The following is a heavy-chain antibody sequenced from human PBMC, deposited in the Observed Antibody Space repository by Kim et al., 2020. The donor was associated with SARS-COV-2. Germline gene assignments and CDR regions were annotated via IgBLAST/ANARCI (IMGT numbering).Heavy chain of an antibody. CDR2: ITSSSSYI. CDR3: SRIFSPPWSYYDSSGFEY. J-gene: IGHJ4*02. Sequence: GGSLRLFCAASGFTFSSYSMNWVRQAPGKGLEWVSSITSSSSYIYYADSVKGRFTISRDNAKNSLYLQMNSLRAEDTAMYYCSRIFSPPWSYYDSSGFEYWGQGTLVTVSS. V-gene: IGHV3-21*04. CDR1: GFTFSSYS. D-gene: IGHD3-22*01.